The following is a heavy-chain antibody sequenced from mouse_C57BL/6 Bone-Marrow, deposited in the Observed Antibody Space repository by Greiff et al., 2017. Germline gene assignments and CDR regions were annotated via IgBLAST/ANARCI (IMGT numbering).Heavy chain of an antibody. CDR3: ARRDYGSPFAY. D-gene: IGHD1-1*01. J-gene: IGHJ3*01. Sequence: VHVKQSGPELVKPGASVKMSCKASGYTFTDYNMHWVKQSPGKSLEWIGYINPNNGGTSFNQKFKGKGTLTVNKSSSTAYMELRSLTSEDSAVYYCARRDYGSPFAYWGQGTLVTVSA. V-gene: IGHV1-22*01. CDR1: GYTFTDYN. CDR2: INPNNGGT.